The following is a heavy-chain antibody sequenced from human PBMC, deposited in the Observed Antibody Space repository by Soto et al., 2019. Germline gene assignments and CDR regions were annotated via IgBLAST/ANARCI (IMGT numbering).Heavy chain of an antibody. CDR2: INPNSGGT. V-gene: IGHV1-2*04. CDR1: GYTFTGYY. J-gene: IGHJ3*02. Sequence: QVQLVQSGAEVKKPGASVKVSCKASGYTFTGYYMHWVRQAPGQGLEWMGWINPNSGGTNSAQKFQGWVTMTRDTSISTAYMELSRLRSDDTAVYYCARGDYGDYDAFDIWGQGTMVTVSS. D-gene: IGHD4-17*01. CDR3: ARGDYGDYDAFDI.